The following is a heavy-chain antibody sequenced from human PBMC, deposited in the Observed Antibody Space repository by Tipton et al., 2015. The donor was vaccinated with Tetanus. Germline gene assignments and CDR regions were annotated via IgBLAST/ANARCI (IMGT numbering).Heavy chain of an antibody. D-gene: IGHD1-1*01. CDR3: ARANNDIPKKGPFDS. V-gene: IGHV4-59*01. Sequence: TLSLTCTVSGGSMSNNYWSWIRQPPGKGLEWIGYSHYSGSTSSNPSLKSRVTISLDTSKNQFSLKLTSVTAADTAVYYCARANNDIPKKGPFDSWGQGTLVTVSS. J-gene: IGHJ4*02. CDR1: GGSMSNNY. CDR2: SHYSGST.